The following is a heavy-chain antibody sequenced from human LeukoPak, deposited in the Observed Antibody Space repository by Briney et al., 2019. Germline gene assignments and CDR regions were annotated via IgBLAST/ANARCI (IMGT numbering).Heavy chain of an antibody. CDR1: GDSISSRSYY. D-gene: IGHD2-15*01. V-gene: IGHV4-39*07. CDR3: ARDRYCSGRSCYGPPDY. CDR2: IYYSEGT. Sequence: SETLSLTCTVSGDSISSRSYYWGWLRQPPGKGLEWIGSIYYSEGTYYNPSLKSRVTISIDTSKNQFSLKLNSVTAADTAVYYCARDRYCSGRSCYGPPDYWGQGVLVTVSS. J-gene: IGHJ4*02.